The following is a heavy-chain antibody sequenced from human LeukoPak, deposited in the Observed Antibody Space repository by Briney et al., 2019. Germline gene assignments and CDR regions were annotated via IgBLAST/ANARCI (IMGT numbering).Heavy chain of an antibody. D-gene: IGHD6-19*01. CDR1: VFTFSSYA. V-gene: IGHV3-23*01. CDR3: AKTTTGYSSGRFPGWPVDY. CDR2: IFGSGGST. J-gene: IGHJ4*02. Sequence: PGGSLRLSCAASVFTFSSYAMYWVRQAPGKGLEWVSGIFGSGGSTHYADSVKGRFTISRDNSKNTVYLQMNSLRAEDTAVYYCAKTTTGYSSGRFPGWPVDYWGQGTLVTVSS.